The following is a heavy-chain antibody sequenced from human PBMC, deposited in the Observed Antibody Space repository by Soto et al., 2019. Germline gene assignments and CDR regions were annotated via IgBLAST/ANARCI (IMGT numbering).Heavy chain of an antibody. Sequence: DVQLVESGGVVVQPGGSLRLSCAASGFTFDDYTMHWVRQAPGKGLEWVSLISWDGGSTYYADSVKGRFTISRDNSKNSLYLQMNSLRTEDTALYYCAAYTVTGYYFDYWGQGTLVTVSS. V-gene: IGHV3-43*01. CDR3: AAYTVTGYYFDY. CDR1: GFTFDDYT. J-gene: IGHJ4*02. CDR2: ISWDGGST. D-gene: IGHD4-17*01.